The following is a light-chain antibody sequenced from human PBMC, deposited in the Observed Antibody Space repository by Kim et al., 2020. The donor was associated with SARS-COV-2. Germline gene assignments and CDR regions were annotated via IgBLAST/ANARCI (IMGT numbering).Light chain of an antibody. CDR3: CSYAGSSDVV. J-gene: IGLJ2*01. Sequence: GQTITISCTGTSSDGGSYNLVSWYQQRPGKATKLMIYEVSKRPSGVSNRFSGSKSGNTASLTISGLQAEDEADYYCCSYAGSSDVVFGGGTKVTVL. V-gene: IGLV2-23*02. CDR2: EVS. CDR1: SSDGGSYNL.